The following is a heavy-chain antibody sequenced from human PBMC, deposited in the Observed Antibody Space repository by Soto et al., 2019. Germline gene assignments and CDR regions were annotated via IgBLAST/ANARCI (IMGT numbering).Heavy chain of an antibody. D-gene: IGHD2-15*01. J-gene: IGHJ6*02. Sequence: ASVKVSCKASGYTFTGYDMHWVLQAPGQVLEWMGWINPNSGGTNYAQKFQGRVTMTRDTSISTAYMELSRLRSDDTAVYYCARDQLVVAATFYYYYGMDVWGQGTTVTVSS. CDR1: GYTFTGYD. CDR2: INPNSGGT. CDR3: ARDQLVVAATFYYYYGMDV. V-gene: IGHV1-2*02.